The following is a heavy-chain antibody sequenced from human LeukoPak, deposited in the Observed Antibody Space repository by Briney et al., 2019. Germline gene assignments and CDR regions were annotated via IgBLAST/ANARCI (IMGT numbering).Heavy chain of an antibody. J-gene: IGHJ4*02. D-gene: IGHD2-21*01. CDR3: ARDLPYSSWFDY. Sequence: PSETLSLTCTVSGGSISSSSYYWGWIRQPPGKGLEWIGSIYYSGSTYYNPSLKSRVTISVDTSKNQFSLKLSSVTAADTAVYYCARDLPYSSWFDYWGQGTLVTVSS. CDR2: IYYSGST. V-gene: IGHV4-39*07. CDR1: GGSISSSSYY.